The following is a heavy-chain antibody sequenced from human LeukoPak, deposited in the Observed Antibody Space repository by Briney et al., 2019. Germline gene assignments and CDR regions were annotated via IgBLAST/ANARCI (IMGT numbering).Heavy chain of an antibody. CDR2: ISSSARKI. V-gene: IGHV3-48*01. CDR3: ASPGAGGLLYYFDY. CDR1: EFTFISTYSNYT. Sequence: PGGSLRLSCAASEFTFISTYSNYTMNWVRQAPGKGLEWLSSISSSARKIDYADSVKGRFTISRDNAKSSLYLQMNSLRAEDTAVYYCASPGAGGLLYYFDYWGQGTLVTVSS. J-gene: IGHJ4*02. D-gene: IGHD1-14*01.